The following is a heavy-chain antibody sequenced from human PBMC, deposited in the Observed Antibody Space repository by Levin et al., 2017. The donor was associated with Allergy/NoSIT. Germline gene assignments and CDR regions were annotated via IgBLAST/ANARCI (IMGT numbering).Heavy chain of an antibody. J-gene: IGHJ4*02. D-gene: IGHD5-18*01. CDR1: GGSISSYY. CDR3: ARDLETRRGADEAMVFYY. Sequence: SETLSLTCDVSGGSISSYYWSWLRQPPGKGLEWIGYVHYTGSTKYNPSLKSRVTISVDTSKNQFSLKLSSVTAADTAVYYCARDLETRRGADEAMVFYYWGQGTLVTVSS. V-gene: IGHV4-59*01. CDR2: VHYTGST.